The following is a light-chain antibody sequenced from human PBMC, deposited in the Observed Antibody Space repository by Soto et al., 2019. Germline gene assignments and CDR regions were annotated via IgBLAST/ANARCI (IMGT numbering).Light chain of an antibody. J-gene: IGKJ1*01. Sequence: EIVMTQSPVTLSLSPGERATLSCRASQSVNSNLAWYQQKPGQAPRLLIYGASTRATGIPARFSGSGSGTAFALTISTLQSEDFAVYYCQQYNNWPPWTFGRGTKVEIK. CDR3: QQYNNWPPWT. CDR2: GAS. V-gene: IGKV3-15*01. CDR1: QSVNSN.